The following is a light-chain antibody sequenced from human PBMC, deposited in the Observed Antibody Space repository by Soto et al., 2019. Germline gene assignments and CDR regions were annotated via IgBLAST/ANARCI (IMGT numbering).Light chain of an antibody. CDR3: QQYGSSPPYT. CDR2: GSS. CDR1: QSVSNNY. V-gene: IGKV3-20*01. J-gene: IGKJ2*01. Sequence: EVVLTQSPGTLSLSPGERATLACRASQSVSNNYFAWYQQKPGQAPRLLIFGSSDRATGTPDRFSGSGYGTDFTLTISRLEPDDVAVYYCQQYGSSPPYTFGQGTKREIK.